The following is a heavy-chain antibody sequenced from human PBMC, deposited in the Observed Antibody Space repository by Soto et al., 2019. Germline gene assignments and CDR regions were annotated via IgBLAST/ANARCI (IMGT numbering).Heavy chain of an antibody. D-gene: IGHD6-19*01. J-gene: IGHJ4*02. Sequence: LSLTCTVSGDSLSGGDYYWSWIRQPPGKGLEWIGDIYYTGFTFYNPSLKSRLTISLDSSKNQFSLRLNSVTAADTAVYFCARAYRINGWSDYFFDYWGQGTLVTVS. CDR2: IYYTGFT. CDR1: GDSLSGGDYY. V-gene: IGHV4-30-4*08. CDR3: ARAYRINGWSDYFFDY.